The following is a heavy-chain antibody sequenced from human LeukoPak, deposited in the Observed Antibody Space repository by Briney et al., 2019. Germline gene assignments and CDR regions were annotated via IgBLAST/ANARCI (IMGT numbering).Heavy chain of an antibody. CDR3: ARDRYSSFDP. CDR2: ISSSSSYI. J-gene: IGHJ5*02. CDR1: GFAFNTYS. D-gene: IGHD5-12*01. V-gene: IGHV3-21*01. Sequence: GRSLRLSCAASGFAFNTYSMNWVRQAPGKGLEWVSSISSSSSYIYYADLVKGRFTISRDNAKNSLYLHMNSLRAEDTAVYYCARDRYSSFDPWGQGTLVTVSS.